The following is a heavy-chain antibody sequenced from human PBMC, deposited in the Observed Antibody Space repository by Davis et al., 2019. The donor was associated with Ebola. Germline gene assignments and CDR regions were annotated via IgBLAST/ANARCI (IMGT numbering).Heavy chain of an antibody. CDR1: GGSFGGYY. D-gene: IGHD2-2*01. CDR3: ARATNIVVVPAAMTHYYYYGMDV. J-gene: IGHJ6*02. CDR2: INHSGST. Sequence: MPSETLSLTCAVYGGSFGGYYWSWIRQPPGKGLEWIGEINHSGSTNYNPSLKSRVTISVDKSKNQFSLKRSSVTAADTAVYYCARATNIVVVPAAMTHYYYYGMDVWGQGTTVTVSS. V-gene: IGHV4-34*01.